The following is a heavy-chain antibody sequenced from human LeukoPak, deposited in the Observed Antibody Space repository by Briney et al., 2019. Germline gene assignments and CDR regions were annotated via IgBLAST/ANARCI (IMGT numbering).Heavy chain of an antibody. J-gene: IGHJ4*02. CDR1: GFTFSSYE. D-gene: IGHD3-10*01. CDR3: ARDYGSGSYLAHPDY. V-gene: IGHV3-48*03. CDR2: ISSSGSTI. Sequence: GGSLRLSCAASGFTFSSYEMNWVRQAPGKGLEWVSYISSSGSTIYYADSVKGRFTISRDNAKNSLYLQMNSLRAEDTAVYYYARDYGSGSYLAHPDYWGQGTLVTVSS.